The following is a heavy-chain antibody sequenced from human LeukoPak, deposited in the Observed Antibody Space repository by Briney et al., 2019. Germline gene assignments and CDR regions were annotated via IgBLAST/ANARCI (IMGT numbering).Heavy chain of an antibody. CDR1: GFTFSSYW. Sequence: GGSLRLSCAASGFTFSSYWMHWVRQAPGKGLVWVSHINSDGSNTNYADYVKGRFTISRDNAKNTLYLQLNSLRAEDTAVYYCAREVGHYYGMDVWGQGTMVTVSS. D-gene: IGHD2-15*01. CDR3: AREVGHYYGMDV. V-gene: IGHV3-74*01. J-gene: IGHJ6*02. CDR2: INSDGSNT.